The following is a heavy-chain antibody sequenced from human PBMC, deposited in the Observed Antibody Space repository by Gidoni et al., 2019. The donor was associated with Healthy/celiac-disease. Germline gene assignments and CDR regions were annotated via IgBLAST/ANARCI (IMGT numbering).Heavy chain of an antibody. CDR3: TRLRPEGYFDL. CDR2: IRSKANSYAT. CDR1: GFTFSGSA. J-gene: IGHJ2*01. V-gene: IGHV3-73*02. D-gene: IGHD5-12*01. Sequence: EVQLVESGGGLVQPGGSLNLPCAASGFTFSGSAMHWVRKASGKGLEWVGRIRSKANSYATAYAASVKGRFTISRDDSKNTAYLQMNSLKTEDTAVYYCTRLRPEGYFDLWGRGTLVTVSS.